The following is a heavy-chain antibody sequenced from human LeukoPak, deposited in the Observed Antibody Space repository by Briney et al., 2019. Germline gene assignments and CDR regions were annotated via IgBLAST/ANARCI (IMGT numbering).Heavy chain of an antibody. CDR1: GFTFSSYS. D-gene: IGHD4-17*01. Sequence: GGSLRLSCAASGFTFSSYSMNWVRQAPGKGLGWVSYISISNIYYADSVKGRFTISRDNAKNSLYLQMNSLRAEDTAVYYCARDLYRTVTNYWGNYYHGMDVWGQGTTVTVSS. CDR2: ISISNI. CDR3: ARDLYRTVTNYWGNYYHGMDV. J-gene: IGHJ6*02. V-gene: IGHV3-48*01.